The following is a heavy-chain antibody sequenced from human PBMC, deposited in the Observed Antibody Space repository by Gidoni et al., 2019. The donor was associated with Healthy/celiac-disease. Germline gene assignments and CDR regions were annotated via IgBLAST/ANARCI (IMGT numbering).Heavy chain of an antibody. Sequence: EVQLVEPGGGLVQPGGSLRLSCAAAGFTVRNNYMSWVRQAPGKGLECVSLIYGDGSTYYADSVKGRFTISRHNSGNTLYLQMETLRAEDTAVYYGARGSGGGYSDSGMDVWGQGTTVTVSS. CDR3: ARGSGGGYSDSGMDV. CDR2: IYGDGST. V-gene: IGHV3-53*04. D-gene: IGHD2-21*02. CDR1: GFTVRNNY. J-gene: IGHJ6*02.